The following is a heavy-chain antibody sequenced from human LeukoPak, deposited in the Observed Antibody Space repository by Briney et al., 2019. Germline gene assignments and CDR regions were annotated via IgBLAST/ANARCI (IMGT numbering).Heavy chain of an antibody. D-gene: IGHD3-3*01. Sequence: PSETLSLTCAVYGGSFSGYYWSWIRQPPGKGLEWIGEINHSGSTNYNPSLKSRVTISVDTSKNQFSLKLSSVTAADTAVYYCARDSIFWPYYYMDVWGKGTTVTVSS. J-gene: IGHJ6*03. CDR1: GGSFSGYY. V-gene: IGHV4-34*01. CDR2: INHSGST. CDR3: ARDSIFWPYYYMDV.